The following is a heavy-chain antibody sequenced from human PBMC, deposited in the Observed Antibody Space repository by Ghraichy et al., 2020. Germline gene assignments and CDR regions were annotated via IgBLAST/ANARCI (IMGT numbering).Heavy chain of an antibody. V-gene: IGHV1-8*01. Sequence: ASVKVSCKASGYTFTSYDINWGRQATGQGLEWMGWMNPNSGNTGYAQKFQGRVTMTRNTSISTAYMELSSLRSEDTAVYYCARVRGWRRVNWFDPWGQGTLVTVSS. CDR3: ARVRGWRRVNWFDP. J-gene: IGHJ5*02. CDR1: GYTFTSYD. CDR2: MNPNSGNT. D-gene: IGHD6-19*01.